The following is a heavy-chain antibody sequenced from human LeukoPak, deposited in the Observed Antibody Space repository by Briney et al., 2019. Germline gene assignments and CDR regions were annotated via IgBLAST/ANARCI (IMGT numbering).Heavy chain of an antibody. J-gene: IGHJ4*02. CDR2: IYYSGST. CDR1: GGSLSSGSYY. CDR3: ASTPGTYSGSYSIGY. V-gene: IGHV4-61*01. D-gene: IGHD1-26*01. Sequence: SETLSLTCTVSGGSLSSGSYYWSWIRQPPGKGLEWIGYIYYSGSTNYNPSLKSRVTISVDTSKNQFSLKLSSVTTADTAVYYCASTPGTYSGSYSIGYWGQGTLVTVSS.